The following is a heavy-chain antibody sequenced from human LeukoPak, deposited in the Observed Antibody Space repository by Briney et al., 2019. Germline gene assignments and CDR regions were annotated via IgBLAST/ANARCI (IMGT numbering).Heavy chain of an antibody. J-gene: IGHJ4*02. Sequence: ASVKVSCKASGYTFTTYYIHWVRQVPGQGLEWMGVINPSGGSTSYAQNFQVRVTMTRDTSTGTVYMELSSLRVEDTAVYYCARVGPAETYSYVSSGYYLAYWGQGTLVTVSS. CDR3: ARVGPAETYSYVSSGYYLAY. D-gene: IGHD3-22*01. V-gene: IGHV1-46*01. CDR1: GYTFTTYY. CDR2: INPSGGST.